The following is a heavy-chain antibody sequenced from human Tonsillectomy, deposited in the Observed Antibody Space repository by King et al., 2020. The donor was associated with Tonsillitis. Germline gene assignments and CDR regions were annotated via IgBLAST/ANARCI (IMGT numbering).Heavy chain of an antibody. CDR3: ARLGLVEY. V-gene: IGHV4-34*01. D-gene: IGHD6-19*01. J-gene: IGHJ4*02. Sequence: VQLPQWGAGLLKPSETLSLTCAVYGGSFSDSYWSWIRQPPGKGLEWIGEISHSGNTNYNPSLKSRVTMSVDTSKNQFSLNLSSVTAADTAVYYCARLGLVEYWGQGTLVTVSS. CDR2: ISHSGNT. CDR1: GGSFSDSY.